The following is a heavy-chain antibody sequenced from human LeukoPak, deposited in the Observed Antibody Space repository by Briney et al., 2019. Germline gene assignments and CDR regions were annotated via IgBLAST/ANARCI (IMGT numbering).Heavy chain of an antibody. CDR1: GGSFSGYY. Sequence: SETLSLTCAVYGGSFSGYYWSWIRQPPGKGLEWIGEINHSGSTNYSPSLKSRVTISVDTSKNQFSLKLSSVTAADTAVYYCARGLSYYDSSGYCFDYWGQGTLVTVSS. CDR2: INHSGST. CDR3: ARGLSYYDSSGYCFDY. D-gene: IGHD3-22*01. V-gene: IGHV4-34*01. J-gene: IGHJ4*02.